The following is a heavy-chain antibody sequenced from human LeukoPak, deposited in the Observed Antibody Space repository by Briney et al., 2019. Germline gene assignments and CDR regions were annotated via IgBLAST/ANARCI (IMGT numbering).Heavy chain of an antibody. CDR1: GGSISTSSYY. J-gene: IGHJ4*02. Sequence: PSDTLSLTCTVSGGSISTSSYYWGWIRQPPGKGLEWVGSLYHTGSTYYNPSLKSRVNISVDTSKNQFSLKLNSVTAADTAVYYCARQADFALVEMATIMFDYWGQGTPVTVSS. CDR2: LYHTGST. D-gene: IGHD5-24*01. V-gene: IGHV4-39*01. CDR3: ARQADFALVEMATIMFDY.